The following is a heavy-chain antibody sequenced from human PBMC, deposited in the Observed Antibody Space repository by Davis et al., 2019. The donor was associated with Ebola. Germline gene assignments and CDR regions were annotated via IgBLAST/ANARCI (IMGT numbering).Heavy chain of an antibody. Sequence: PGGSLRLSCAASGFTFDDYAMHWVRQAPGKGLEWVSGISWNSGSIGYADSVKGRFTISRDNAKNSLYLQMNSLRAEDTALYYCAKDIWQWQSLGPIDYWGQGTLVTVSS. D-gene: IGHD6-19*01. J-gene: IGHJ4*02. V-gene: IGHV3-9*01. CDR3: AKDIWQWQSLGPIDY. CDR1: GFTFDDYA. CDR2: ISWNSGSI.